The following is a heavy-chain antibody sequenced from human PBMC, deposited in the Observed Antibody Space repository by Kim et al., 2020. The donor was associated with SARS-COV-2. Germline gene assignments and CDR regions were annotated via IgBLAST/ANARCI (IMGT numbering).Heavy chain of an antibody. D-gene: IGHD6-19*01. CDR1: GYTFVNYV. J-gene: IGHJ4*02. CDR2: ISPYNGNT. CDR3: VRGRQDSSGWFKDYFDY. Sequence: ASVKVSCKASGYTFVNYVISWVRQAPGQGLEWLGCISPYNGNTKFAQKLQGRVTMTTDTSTTTADMELRSLTSDDTAVYYCVRGRQDSSGWFKDYFDYWGQGTLVTVSS. V-gene: IGHV1-18*01.